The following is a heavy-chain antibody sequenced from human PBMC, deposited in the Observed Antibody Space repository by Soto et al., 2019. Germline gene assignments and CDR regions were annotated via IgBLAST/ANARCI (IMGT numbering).Heavy chain of an antibody. J-gene: IGHJ5*02. CDR2: IYYSGST. V-gene: IGHV4-31*02. CDR1: GGSISSGGYY. D-gene: IGHD1-1*01. CDR3: AREGSHSAYNFAIGIQLWSFDR. Sequence: SETLSLTCSVSGGSISSGGYYWSWIRQHPGKGLEWIGYIYYSGSTYYNPSLKSRVSISVDTSKNQFSLKLSSVTAADMAVYYCAREGSHSAYNFAIGIQLWSFDRWGQGLPVTVSS.